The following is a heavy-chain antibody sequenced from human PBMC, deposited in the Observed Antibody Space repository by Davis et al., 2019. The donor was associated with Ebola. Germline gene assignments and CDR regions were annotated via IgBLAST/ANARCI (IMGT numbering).Heavy chain of an antibody. J-gene: IGHJ5*02. V-gene: IGHV4-34*01. CDR2: ITYTGNT. D-gene: IGHD3-22*01. CDR1: GGSFSGSH. CDR3: ARGPRGKYSSGPFGP. Sequence: MPGGSLRLSCAVYGGSFSGSHWSWIRQPPGKGLEWIGEITYTGNTNYNPSLQSRVTISLDTSKNQFSLTLNSVTAADTSVYYCARGPRGKYSSGPFGPWGQGTVVTVSS.